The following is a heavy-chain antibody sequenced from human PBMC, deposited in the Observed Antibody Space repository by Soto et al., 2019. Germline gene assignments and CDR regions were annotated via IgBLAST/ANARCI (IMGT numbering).Heavy chain of an antibody. CDR1: GGSISSGDYY. CDR3: ARERKDWNYFRYGMDV. D-gene: IGHD1-7*01. CDR2: IYYGGST. Sequence: PSETLSLTCTVSGGSISSGDYYWSWIRQPPGKGLEWIGYIYYGGSTYYNPSLKSRVTISVDTSKNQFSLKLSSVTAADTAVYYCARERKDWNYFRYGMDVWGQGTTVTVSS. J-gene: IGHJ6*02. V-gene: IGHV4-30-4*01.